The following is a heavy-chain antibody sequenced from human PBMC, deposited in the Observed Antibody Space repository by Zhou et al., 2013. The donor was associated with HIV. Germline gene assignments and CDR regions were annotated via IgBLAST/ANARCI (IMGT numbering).Heavy chain of an antibody. V-gene: IGHV1-69*05. J-gene: IGHJ6*03. CDR2: IIPIFVTA. CDR1: GGSFSSYA. Sequence: QVQLVQSGAEVKKPGSSVKVSCKASGGSFSSYAISWVRQAPGQGLEWMGGIIPIFVTANYAQKFQGRVTMTTDTSTSTAYMELRSLASDDTAVYYCARAYSTAWYGGGFYYMDVWGKGTPVTVS. CDR3: ARAYSTAWYGGGFYYMDV. D-gene: IGHD4-4*01.